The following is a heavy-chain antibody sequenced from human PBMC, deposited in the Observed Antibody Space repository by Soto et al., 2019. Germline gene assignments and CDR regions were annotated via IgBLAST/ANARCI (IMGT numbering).Heavy chain of an antibody. V-gene: IGHV1-2*02. CDR1: GYTFTGYY. CDR3: ARDLSGTAYDALDI. D-gene: IGHD5-12*01. CDR2: INPNSGDT. Sequence: ASVKVSCKASGYTFTGYYIYWVRQAPGQGLEWMGWINPNSGDTNYARKFQGRVSMTRDMSITTAYMELSSLRSDDTAFYYCARDLSGTAYDALDIWGQGTVVTVSS. J-gene: IGHJ3*02.